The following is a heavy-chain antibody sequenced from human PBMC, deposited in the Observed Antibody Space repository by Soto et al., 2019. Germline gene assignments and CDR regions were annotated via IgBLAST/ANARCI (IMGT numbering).Heavy chain of an antibody. D-gene: IGHD6-13*01. V-gene: IGHV4-34*01. CDR1: GGSFSGYY. CDR3: AREARGIAAAGTGGTPDY. J-gene: IGHJ4*02. CDR2: INHSGST. Sequence: SETLSLTCAVYGGSFSGYYWIWIRQPPGKGLEWIGEINHSGSTNYNPSLKSRVTISVDTSKNQFSLKLSSVTAADTAVYYCAREARGIAAAGTGGTPDYWGQGTLVTVSS.